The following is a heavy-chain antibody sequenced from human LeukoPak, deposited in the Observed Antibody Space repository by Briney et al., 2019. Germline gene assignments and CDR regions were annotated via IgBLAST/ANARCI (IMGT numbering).Heavy chain of an antibody. Sequence: GGSLRLSCAASGFTFSSSWMSWVRQAPGKGLEWVANIKQDGSEKYYVDSVKGRFTFSRDNSKNTLYLQMNSLRAEDTAVYYCAREGSGYYHFDYWGQGTLVTVSS. V-gene: IGHV3-7*01. CDR3: AREGSGYYHFDY. D-gene: IGHD5-12*01. J-gene: IGHJ4*02. CDR2: IKQDGSEK. CDR1: GFTFSSSW.